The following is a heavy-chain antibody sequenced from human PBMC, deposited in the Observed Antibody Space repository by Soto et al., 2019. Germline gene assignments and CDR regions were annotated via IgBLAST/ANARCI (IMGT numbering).Heavy chain of an antibody. V-gene: IGHV4-59*01. CDR3: ATGDGNSYYYYYYGMDV. J-gene: IGHJ6*02. CDR1: GGSISSYY. CDR2: IYYSGST. D-gene: IGHD4-17*01. Sequence: SETLSLTCTVSGGSISSYYWSWIRQPPGKGLEWIGYIYYSGSTNYNPSLKSRVTISVDTSKNQFSLKLSSVTAADTAVYYCATGDGNSYYYYYYGMDVWGQGTTVTVS.